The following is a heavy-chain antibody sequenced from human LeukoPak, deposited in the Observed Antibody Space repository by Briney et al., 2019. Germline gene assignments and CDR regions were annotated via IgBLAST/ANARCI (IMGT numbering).Heavy chain of an antibody. J-gene: IGHJ5*02. CDR2: IYYSGKT. V-gene: IGHV4-39*07. Sequence: PSETLSLTCTVSGASISNSNYFWGWIRQPPGMGLEWVVSIYYSGKTYYNPSLKSRVTISVDTSKKQFSLNLSSVTAADTAVYYCARLPLSGPIAAAGTGWFDPWGQGTLVTVSS. CDR3: ARLPLSGPIAAAGTGWFDP. CDR1: GASISNSNYF. D-gene: IGHD6-13*01.